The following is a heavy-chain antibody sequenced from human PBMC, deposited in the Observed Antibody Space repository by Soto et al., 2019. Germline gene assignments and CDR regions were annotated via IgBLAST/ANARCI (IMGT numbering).Heavy chain of an antibody. CDR2: IGTAGDT. CDR3: ARASDSSSYGGNWFDP. CDR1: GFTFSSYD. J-gene: IGHJ5*02. Sequence: VQLVESGGGLVQPGGSLRLSCAASGFTFSSYDMHWVRQATGKGLEWVSAIGTAGDTYYPGSVKGRFTISRENAKNSLYLQMNSLRAEDTAVYYCARASDSSSYGGNWFDPWGQGTLVTVSS. D-gene: IGHD6-13*01. V-gene: IGHV3-13*01.